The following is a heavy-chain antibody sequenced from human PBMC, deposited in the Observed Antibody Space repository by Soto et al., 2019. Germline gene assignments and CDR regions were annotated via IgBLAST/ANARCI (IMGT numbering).Heavy chain of an antibody. Sequence: QLQVQESGPGLVKPSETLSLTCTVSGSSISSSGYYWGWIRQPPGKGLECIGSMYYGVSTYYNPSLKSRVTVSVDASKNQFSLNLSSVTAADTAVYYCARLPSRHLVDYWGQGTLVTVSS. CDR1: GSSISSSGYY. CDR2: MYYGVST. CDR3: ARLPSRHLVDY. J-gene: IGHJ4*02. V-gene: IGHV4-39*01. D-gene: IGHD3-3*02.